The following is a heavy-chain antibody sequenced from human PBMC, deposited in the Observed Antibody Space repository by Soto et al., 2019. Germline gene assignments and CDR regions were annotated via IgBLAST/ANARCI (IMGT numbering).Heavy chain of an antibody. CDR2: INHSGST. CDR3: ARVGGYCSSTSCRDRHYYYYYMDV. CDR1: GGSFSGYY. D-gene: IGHD2-2*01. V-gene: IGHV4-34*01. Sequence: SETLSLTCAVYGGSFSGYYWSWIRQPPGKGLEWIGEINHSGSTNYNPSLKSRATISVDTSKNQFSLKLSSVTAADTAVYYCARVGGYCSSTSCRDRHYYYYYMDVWGKGTTVTVSS. J-gene: IGHJ6*03.